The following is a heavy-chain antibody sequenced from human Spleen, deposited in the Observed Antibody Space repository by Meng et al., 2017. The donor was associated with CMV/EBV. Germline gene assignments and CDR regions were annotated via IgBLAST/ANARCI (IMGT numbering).Heavy chain of an antibody. J-gene: IGHJ3*02. Sequence: GESLKISCAASGFTFSSYSMNWVRQAPGKGLEWVGRSRNKRKSYTTEYAASVKGRFTMSRDESKNLLFLQMNSLKTEDTAVYYCARAEYCTDGPCYNEAFDMWGQGTKVTVSS. CDR2: SRNKRKSYTT. CDR3: ARAEYCTDGPCYNEAFDM. D-gene: IGHD2-8*01. CDR1: GFTFSSYS. V-gene: IGHV3-72*01.